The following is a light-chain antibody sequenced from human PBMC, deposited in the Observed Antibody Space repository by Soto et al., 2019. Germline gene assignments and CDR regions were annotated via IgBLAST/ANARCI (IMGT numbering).Light chain of an antibody. J-gene: IGKJ4*01. CDR2: WAS. Sequence: DIVMTQSPDSLAVSLGERATINYKSSQSVLYSSNNKNYLAWYQQKAGQPPKLLIYWASTRESGVPDRFSGSGSGTDFTLTISSLRAEDVAVYHCQQYYTTPSPSFGGGTKVEIK. CDR3: QQYYTTPSPS. V-gene: IGKV4-1*01. CDR1: QSVLYSSNNKNY.